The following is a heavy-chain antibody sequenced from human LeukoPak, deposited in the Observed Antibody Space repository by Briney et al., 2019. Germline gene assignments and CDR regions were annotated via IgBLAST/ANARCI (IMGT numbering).Heavy chain of an antibody. CDR2: ISAYNGNT. Sequence: GASVKVSCKASGYTFTSYGISWVRQAPGQGLEWMGWISAYNGNTNYAQKLQGRVTMTTDTSTSTAYMELRSLRSDDTAVYYCARDWVSCSGGSCYSYYYYYGVDVWGQGTTVTVSS. J-gene: IGHJ6*02. D-gene: IGHD2-15*01. CDR1: GYTFTSYG. CDR3: ARDWVSCSGGSCYSYYYYYGVDV. V-gene: IGHV1-18*01.